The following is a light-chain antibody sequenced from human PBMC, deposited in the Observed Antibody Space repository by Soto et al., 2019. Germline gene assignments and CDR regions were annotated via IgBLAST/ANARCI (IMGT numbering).Light chain of an antibody. J-gene: IGLJ1*01. Sequence: QSVLTQPPSASGTPGQRVTLSCSGSSSNIGSNTVNWYQQLPGTAPKLLIYSNNHRPSGVPDRFSGSKSGTSASLAISGLQSEDEADYYCAAWDDSVNLNYVFGTGTQLTVL. CDR1: SSNIGSNT. CDR3: AAWDDSVNLNYV. CDR2: SNN. V-gene: IGLV1-44*01.